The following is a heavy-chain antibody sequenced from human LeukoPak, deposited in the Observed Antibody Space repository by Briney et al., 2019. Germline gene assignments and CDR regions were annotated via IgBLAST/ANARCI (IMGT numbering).Heavy chain of an antibody. Sequence: GGSLRLSCAASGFTFSSYAMSWVRQAPGKGLEWVSSISSSSSYIYYADSVKGRFTISRDNAKNSLYLQMNSLRAEDTAVYYCARDAGIAAPGVDAFDIWGQGTMVTVSS. CDR3: ARDAGIAAPGVDAFDI. V-gene: IGHV3-21*01. CDR1: GFTFSSYA. J-gene: IGHJ3*02. D-gene: IGHD6-13*01. CDR2: ISSSSSYI.